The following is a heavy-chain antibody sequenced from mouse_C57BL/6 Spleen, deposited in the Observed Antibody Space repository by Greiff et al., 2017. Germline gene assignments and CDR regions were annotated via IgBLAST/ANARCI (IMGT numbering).Heavy chain of an antibody. CDR2: IDPSDSYT. D-gene: IGHD2-4*01. CDR1: GYTFTSYW. Sequence: VQLQQSGAELVRPGTSVKLSCKASGYTFTSYWMHWVKQRPGQGLEWIGVIDPSDSYTNYNQKFKGKATLTVDTSSSTAYMQLSSLTSEDSAVYYCARGRDYENAMDYWGQGTSVTVSS. V-gene: IGHV1-59*01. CDR3: ARGRDYENAMDY. J-gene: IGHJ4*01.